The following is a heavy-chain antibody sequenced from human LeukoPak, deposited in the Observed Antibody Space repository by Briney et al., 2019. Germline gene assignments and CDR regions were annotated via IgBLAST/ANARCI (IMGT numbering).Heavy chain of an antibody. CDR3: ARIGAVVVVAAHFDY. Sequence: ASXKVSCKASGYTFTSYGISWVRQAPGQGLEWMGWISAYNGNTNYAQKLQGRVTMTTDTSTSTAYMELRSLRSDDTAVYYCARIGAVVVVAAHFDYWGQGTLVTVSS. J-gene: IGHJ4*02. CDR1: GYTFTSYG. CDR2: ISAYNGNT. D-gene: IGHD2-15*01. V-gene: IGHV1-18*01.